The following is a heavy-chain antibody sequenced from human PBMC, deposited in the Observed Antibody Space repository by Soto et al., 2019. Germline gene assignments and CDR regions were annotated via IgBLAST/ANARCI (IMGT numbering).Heavy chain of an antibody. CDR2: IYYSGST. CDR3: ARAYGYYFDY. Sequence: QVQLQESGPGLVKPSETLSLTCTVSGGSISSYYWSWIRQPPGKGLEWIGYIYYSGSTNYNPSLKSRVTISVDTSKNQFSLKLSSATAADTAVYYCARAYGYYFDYWGQGTLVTVSS. J-gene: IGHJ4*02. D-gene: IGHD4-17*01. CDR1: GGSISSYY. V-gene: IGHV4-59*01.